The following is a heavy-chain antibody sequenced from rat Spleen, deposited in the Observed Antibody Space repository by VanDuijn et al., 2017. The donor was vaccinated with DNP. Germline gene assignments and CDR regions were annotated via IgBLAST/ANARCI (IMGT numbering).Heavy chain of an antibody. D-gene: IGHD5-1*01. J-gene: IGHJ2*01. V-gene: IGHV5S10*01. CDR3: ATLGVGTYYGDY. CDR2: IIYDGSRT. Sequence: EVQLVESGGGLEQPGRSLRLSCAASGFTFSDYNMAWARQAPKKGLEWVATIIYDGSRTYYRDSVKGRFTISRDNAKGTLYLQMDSLRSEDTATYYCATLGVGTYYGDYWGQGVMVTVSS. CDR1: GFTFSDYN.